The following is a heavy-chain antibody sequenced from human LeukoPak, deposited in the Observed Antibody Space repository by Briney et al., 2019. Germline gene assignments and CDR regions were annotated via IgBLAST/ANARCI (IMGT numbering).Heavy chain of an antibody. J-gene: IGHJ4*02. Sequence: GGSLRLSCAASGFTFSSYWMHWVRQAPGKGLVWVSRIISDGTTTSYANSVKGRFTVSRDSVTNTLYLQMNSLSPEDTAVYYCARDGRDNWNDGFYFDSWGPGTLVTVSS. D-gene: IGHD1-1*01. V-gene: IGHV3-74*01. CDR2: IISDGTTT. CDR3: ARDGRDNWNDGFYFDS. CDR1: GFTFSSYW.